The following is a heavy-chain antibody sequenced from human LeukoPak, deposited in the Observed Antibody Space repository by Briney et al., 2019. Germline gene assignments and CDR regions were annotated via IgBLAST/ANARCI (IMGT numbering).Heavy chain of an antibody. CDR2: INPNSGGT. CDR3: ARDIRYFDY. V-gene: IGHV1-2*02. J-gene: IGHJ4*02. Sequence: GASVKVSCKASGYTFTGNYMHWVRHAPAQGHEWMGWINPNSGGTNYAQKFQGRVTMTRDTSISTAYMELSRLRSDDTAVYYCARDIRYFDYWGQGTLVTVSS. CDR1: GYTFTGNY.